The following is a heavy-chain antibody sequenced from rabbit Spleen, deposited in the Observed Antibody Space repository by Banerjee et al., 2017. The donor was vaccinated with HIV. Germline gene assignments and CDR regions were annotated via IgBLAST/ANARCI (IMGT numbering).Heavy chain of an antibody. D-gene: IGHD8-1*01. CDR3: ARDTGTSFSTYGMDL. CDR1: GFDFSTYG. CDR2: IATGSSGFT. J-gene: IGHJ6*01. V-gene: IGHV1S45*01. Sequence: QEQLVESGGGLVQPGESLKLFCKASGFDFSTYGVSWVRQAPGKGLEWIACIATGSSGFTYYASWAKGRFTCSKASSTTVTLQMTSLTAADTATYFCARDTGTSFSTYGMDLWGPGTLVTVS.